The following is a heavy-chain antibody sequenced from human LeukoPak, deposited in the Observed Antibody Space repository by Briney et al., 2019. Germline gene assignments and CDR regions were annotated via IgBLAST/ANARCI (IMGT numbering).Heavy chain of an antibody. D-gene: IGHD2-2*01. Sequence: ASVKVSCKASGATFSSYAISWVRQSPGQGLEWMGGTIPIFGTANYAQKFQGRVTITADESTSTAYMELSSLRSEDTAVYYCARVHCSSTSCYDYYGMDVWGQGTTVTVSS. CDR2: TIPIFGTA. J-gene: IGHJ6*02. CDR3: ARVHCSSTSCYDYYGMDV. V-gene: IGHV1-69*01. CDR1: GATFSSYA.